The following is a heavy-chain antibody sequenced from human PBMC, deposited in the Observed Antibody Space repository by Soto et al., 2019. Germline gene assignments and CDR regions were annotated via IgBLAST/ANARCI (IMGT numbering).Heavy chain of an antibody. Sequence: QVQLVQSGAEVRKPGASVKVSCKASGYTFTGFYIHWVRQAPGQGLEWMGIINPGVGNTNYSQKFQDRVTLTRDTSTSTIYMELSSLKSEDTAIYYCARLGNSTYWGQGTLVTVSS. CDR1: GYTFTGFY. J-gene: IGHJ4*02. V-gene: IGHV1-46*01. CDR2: INPGVGNT. D-gene: IGHD4-4*01. CDR3: ARLGNSTY.